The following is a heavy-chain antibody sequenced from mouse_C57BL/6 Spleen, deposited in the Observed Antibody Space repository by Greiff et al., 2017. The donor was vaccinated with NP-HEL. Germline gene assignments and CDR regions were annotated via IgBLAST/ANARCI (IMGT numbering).Heavy chain of an antibody. Sequence: QVQLQQSGAELVRPGASVTLSCKASGYTFTDYEMHWVKQTPVHGLEWIGAIDPETGGTAYNQKFKGKALLTADKSSSTAYMELRSLTSEDSAVYYCTRGGRTGYFDYWGQGTTLTVSS. D-gene: IGHD4-1*01. CDR2: IDPETGGT. J-gene: IGHJ2*01. CDR3: TRGGRTGYFDY. CDR1: GYTFTDYE. V-gene: IGHV1-15*01.